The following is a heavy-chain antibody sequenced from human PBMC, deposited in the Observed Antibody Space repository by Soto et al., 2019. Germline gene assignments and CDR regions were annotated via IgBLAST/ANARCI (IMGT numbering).Heavy chain of an antibody. CDR1: GYTFANYG. V-gene: IGHV1-18*01. Sequence: GASVKVSCKTSGYTFANYGITWVRQAPGQPLEWLGWISLYSDGTNYAQKFQGRVSMTTDTSTTTAYMELRSLRSDDTAVYYCARVVPGAEAWFGPWGQGTLVTVSS. D-gene: IGHD2-2*01. J-gene: IGHJ5*02. CDR3: ARVVPGAEAWFGP. CDR2: ISLYSDGT.